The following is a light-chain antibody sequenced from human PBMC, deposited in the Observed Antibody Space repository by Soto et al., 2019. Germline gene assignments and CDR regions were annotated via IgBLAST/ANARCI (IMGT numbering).Light chain of an antibody. J-gene: IGKJ2*01. Sequence: IVLTQSPGTLSLSPGERATLSCRAGQSVTDNYVGWYQQKPGQAPRLLIYAASNRATGIPDRFSGSGSGTDFTLXXXXLXXXDXXXXXXXXXGSLPYTFGQGTKLEIK. CDR1: QSVTDNY. CDR2: AAS. V-gene: IGKV3-20*01. CDR3: XXXGSLPYT.